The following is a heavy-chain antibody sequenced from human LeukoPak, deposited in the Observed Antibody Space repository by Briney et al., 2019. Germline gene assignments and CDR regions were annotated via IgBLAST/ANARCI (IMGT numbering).Heavy chain of an antibody. V-gene: IGHV1-8*01. Sequence: ASVKVSCKASGYTFTSYDINWVRHATGQGLEWMGWMNPNSGNTGYAQKFQGRVTMTRNTSISTASMELSSLRSEDTAVYYCARGPGYCSSTSCRGGLDYWGQGTLVTVSS. D-gene: IGHD2-2*01. CDR3: ARGPGYCSSTSCRGGLDY. CDR1: GYTFTSYD. J-gene: IGHJ4*02. CDR2: MNPNSGNT.